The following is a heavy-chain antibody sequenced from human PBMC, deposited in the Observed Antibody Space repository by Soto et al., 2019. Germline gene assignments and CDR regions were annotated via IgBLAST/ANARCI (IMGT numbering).Heavy chain of an antibody. Sequence: SGPTLVNPTQTLTLTCTFSGFSLITSGMCVSCILQPPGKALEWLALIDWDDDKYYSTSLKTRLTISKDTSKNQVVLTMTNMDPVDTATYYCARGYSSSPGYYYGMDVWGQGTTVTVYS. J-gene: IGHJ6*02. CDR1: GFSLITSGMC. CDR2: IDWDDDK. CDR3: ARGYSSSPGYYYGMDV. V-gene: IGHV2-70*01. D-gene: IGHD6-6*01.